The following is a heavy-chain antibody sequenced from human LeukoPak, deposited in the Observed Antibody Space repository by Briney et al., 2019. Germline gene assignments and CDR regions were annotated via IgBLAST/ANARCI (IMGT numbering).Heavy chain of an antibody. D-gene: IGHD6-19*01. J-gene: IGHJ5*02. CDR3: ARDPSSGWYLKGWFDP. CDR1: GFTFRSYG. Sequence: SGGSLRLSCAGSGFTFRSYGMHWVRQAPGKGLEWVAIISYDGGNKYSADSVKGRFTISRDNAKNSLYLQMNSLRAEDTAVYYCARDPSSGWYLKGWFDPWGQGTLVTVSS. CDR2: ISYDGGNK. V-gene: IGHV3-33*05.